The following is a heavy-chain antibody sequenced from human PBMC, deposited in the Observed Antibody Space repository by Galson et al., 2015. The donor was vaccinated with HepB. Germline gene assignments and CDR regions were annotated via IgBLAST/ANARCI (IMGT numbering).Heavy chain of an antibody. D-gene: IGHD3-10*01. J-gene: IGHJ2*01. Sequence: SETLSLTCTVSGGSISSYYWGWIRQPPGKGLEWIGYIYYSGSTNYNPSLKSRVTISVDTSKNQFSLKLSSVTAADTAVYYCARVEAGSGRPYWYFDLWGRGTLVTVSS. CDR3: ARVEAGSGRPYWYFDL. V-gene: IGHV4-59*01. CDR2: IYYSGST. CDR1: GGSISSYY.